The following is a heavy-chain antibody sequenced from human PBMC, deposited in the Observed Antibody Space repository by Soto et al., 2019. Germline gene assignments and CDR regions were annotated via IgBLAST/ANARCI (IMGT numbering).Heavy chain of an antibody. CDR3: ATYDYVWGSYRRDY. D-gene: IGHD3-16*02. J-gene: IGHJ4*02. V-gene: IGHV4-39*01. CDR1: GGSISSSSYY. Sequence: QLQLQESGPGLVKPSETLSLTCTVSGGSISSSSYYWGWIRQPPGKGLEWIGSIYYSGSTYYNPSLKSRVTISVDTSKNQFSLKLSSVTAADTAVYYCATYDYVWGSYRRDYWGQGTLVTVSS. CDR2: IYYSGST.